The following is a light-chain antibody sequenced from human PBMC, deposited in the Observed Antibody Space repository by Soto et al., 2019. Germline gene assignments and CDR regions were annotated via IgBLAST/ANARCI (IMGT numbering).Light chain of an antibody. V-gene: IGKV1-5*01. CDR1: QNIVNW. CDR2: GAS. CDR3: QQYNTYSAT. Sequence: DIQMTQSPSTLSASVGDRVTITCRASQNIVNWLAWYQQKPGKAPRILIYGASTLERGVPSRFSGSGSGTEFTLTITKLQPDDFATYYCQQYNTYSATVGQGTRLEIK. J-gene: IGKJ5*01.